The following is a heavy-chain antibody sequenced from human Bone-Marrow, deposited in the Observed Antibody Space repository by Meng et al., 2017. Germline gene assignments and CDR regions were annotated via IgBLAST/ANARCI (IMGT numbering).Heavy chain of an antibody. V-gene: IGHV1-46*01. J-gene: IGHJ4*02. CDR2: VNPRDGSR. Sequence: ASVKVSCKAIGYTFSRYYMHWVRQAPGQGLEWMGVVNPRDGSRTYAQKFQGRVTMTRDTSTTTVYMELSNMRADDTAVYHCARGDLDYWGQGTLVTVSS. CDR1: GYTFSRYY. CDR3: ARGDLDY.